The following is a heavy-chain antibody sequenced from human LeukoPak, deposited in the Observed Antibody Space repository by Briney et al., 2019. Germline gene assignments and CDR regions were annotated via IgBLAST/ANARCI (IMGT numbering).Heavy chain of an antibody. CDR1: GFTFSSYW. CDR3: AMGPYYYDSSGYYY. Sequence: QPGGSLRLSCAASGFTFSSYWMHWVRQPPGKGLVWVSRINSDGSSTSYADSVKGRFTISRDNAKNTLYLQMNSLRAEDTAVYYCAMGPYYYDSSGYYYWGQGTLVTVSS. V-gene: IGHV3-74*01. CDR2: INSDGSST. J-gene: IGHJ4*02. D-gene: IGHD3-22*01.